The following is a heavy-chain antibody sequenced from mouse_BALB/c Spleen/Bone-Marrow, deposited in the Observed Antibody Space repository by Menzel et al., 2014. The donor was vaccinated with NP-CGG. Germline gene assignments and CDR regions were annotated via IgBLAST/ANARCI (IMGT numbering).Heavy chain of an antibody. CDR2: INSNGGST. D-gene: IGHD4-1*01. CDR1: GFTFSSYG. CDR3: ARIWAYCAMDY. Sequence: EVQGVESGGGLVQPGGSLKLSCAASGFTFSSYGMSWVRQTPDKRLELVATINSNGGSTYYPDSVKGRFTISRDNAKNTLYLQMSSLKSEDTAMYYCARIWAYCAMDYWGQGTSVTVSS. J-gene: IGHJ4*01. V-gene: IGHV5-6-3*01.